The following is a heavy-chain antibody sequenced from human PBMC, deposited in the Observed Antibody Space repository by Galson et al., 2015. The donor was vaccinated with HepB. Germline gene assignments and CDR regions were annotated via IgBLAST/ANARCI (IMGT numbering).Heavy chain of an antibody. V-gene: IGHV3-23*01. CDR3: ARELGITIFGVATPYYGMDV. J-gene: IGHJ6*02. CDR2: ISGSGGST. Sequence: SLRLSCAASGFTFSSYAMSWVRQAPGKGLEWVSAISGSGGSTYYADSVKGRFTISRDNSKNTLYLQMNSLRAEDTAVYYCARELGITIFGVATPYYGMDVWAKGPRSPSP. CDR1: GFTFSSYA. D-gene: IGHD3-3*01.